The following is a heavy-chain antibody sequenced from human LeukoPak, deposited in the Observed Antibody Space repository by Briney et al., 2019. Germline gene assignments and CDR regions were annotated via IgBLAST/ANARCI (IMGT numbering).Heavy chain of an antibody. CDR3: ARGVYIAAAQYAY. J-gene: IGHJ4*02. Sequence: SETLSLTCTVSGGSISSYYWSWIRQPPGKGLEWVGYIYYSGTTRYNPSLKSRVSISVDTSKNQFSLKLSSVTAADTAVYYCARGVYIAAAQYAYWGQGTLVTVSS. V-gene: IGHV4-59*01. CDR2: IYYSGTT. D-gene: IGHD6-13*01. CDR1: GGSISSYY.